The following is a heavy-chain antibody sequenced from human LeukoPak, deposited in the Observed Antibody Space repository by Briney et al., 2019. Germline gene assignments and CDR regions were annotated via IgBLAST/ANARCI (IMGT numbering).Heavy chain of an antibody. CDR1: GYSFPSYW. CDR3: ARKGYGDYEGTEGWFDP. J-gene: IGHJ5*02. D-gene: IGHD4-17*01. V-gene: IGHV5-51*01. Sequence: GESLKISCKGSGYSFPSYWIAWVRQMPGKALEWMGIIYPADSDTRYSPSFQGQVTISADKSINTAYLQWSSLKASDTAMYYCARKGYGDYEGTEGWFDPWGQGTLVTVSS. CDR2: IYPADSDT.